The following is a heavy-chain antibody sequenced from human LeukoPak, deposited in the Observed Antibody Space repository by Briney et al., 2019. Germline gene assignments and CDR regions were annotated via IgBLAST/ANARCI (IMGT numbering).Heavy chain of an antibody. Sequence: ASVKVSCKASGYTFTSYDINWVRQATGQGLEWMGWMNPNSGITGYAQKFQGRVTMTRNTSISTAYMELSSLRSEDTAVYYCARVRRFLGLKFDYWGQGTLVTVSS. V-gene: IGHV1-8*01. J-gene: IGHJ4*02. CDR2: MNPNSGIT. D-gene: IGHD3-3*01. CDR1: GYTFTSYD. CDR3: ARVRRFLGLKFDY.